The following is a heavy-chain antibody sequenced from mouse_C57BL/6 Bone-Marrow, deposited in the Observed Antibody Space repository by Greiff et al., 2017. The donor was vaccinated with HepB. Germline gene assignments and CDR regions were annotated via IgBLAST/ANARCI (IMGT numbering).Heavy chain of an antibody. CDR2: INPSSGYT. CDR1: GYTFTSYW. J-gene: IGHJ3*01. V-gene: IGHV1-7*01. CDR3: ARRKAEDYDFSFAY. D-gene: IGHD2-4*01. Sequence: QVQLQQPGAELVKPGASVKLSCKASGYTFTSYWMHWVKQRPGQGLEWIGYINPSSGYTKYNQKFKDKATLTADKSSSTAYMQLSSLTYEDSAVYYCARRKAEDYDFSFAYWGQGTLVTVSA.